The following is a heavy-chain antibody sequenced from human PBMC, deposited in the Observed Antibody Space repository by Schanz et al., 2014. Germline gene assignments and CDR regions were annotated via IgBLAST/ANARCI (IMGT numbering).Heavy chain of an antibody. V-gene: IGHV3-74*02. J-gene: IGHJ5*02. CDR3: ARPALWCGDNCFDP. CDR2: IKSDGSST. D-gene: IGHD2-21*01. CDR1: GLTFTSAW. Sequence: EVQLVESGGGLVKPGGSLRLSCATSGLTFTSAWMSWVRQAPGKGLVWVSRIKSDGSSTSYADSVKGRFTISRDNAKNTLYLQMNSLRAEDTAVYYCARPALWCGDNCFDPWGQGTLVTVSS.